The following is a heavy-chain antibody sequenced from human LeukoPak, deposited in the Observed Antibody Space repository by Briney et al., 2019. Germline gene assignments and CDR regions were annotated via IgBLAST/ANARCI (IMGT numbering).Heavy chain of an antibody. J-gene: IGHJ4*02. CDR3: ARGKMTTITTIDY. V-gene: IGHV4-4*07. Sequence: SDTLSLTCSVSGDSISTYYWTWIRQPAVKGLEWIGRIYISGTPNYNPSLRGRVTMSIDTSMNQFSLKLTSVTAADTAVYYCARGKMTTITTIDYWGQGTLVTVSS. CDR2: IYISGTP. D-gene: IGHD4-11*01. CDR1: GDSISTYY.